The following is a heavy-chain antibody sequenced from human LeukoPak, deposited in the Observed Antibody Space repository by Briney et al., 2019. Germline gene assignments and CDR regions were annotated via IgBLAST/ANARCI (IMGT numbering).Heavy chain of an antibody. J-gene: IGHJ6*02. CDR2: IRSKANSYAT. Sequence: GGSLRLSCAASGFTFSGSTMHWVRQASGKGLEWVGRIRSKANSYATAYAASVKGRFTISRDDSKNTAYLQMNSLKTEDTAVYYCTRGGHNNYYDGMDVWGQGTTVIVSS. V-gene: IGHV3-73*01. D-gene: IGHD5-24*01. CDR3: TRGGHNNYYDGMDV. CDR1: GFTFSGST.